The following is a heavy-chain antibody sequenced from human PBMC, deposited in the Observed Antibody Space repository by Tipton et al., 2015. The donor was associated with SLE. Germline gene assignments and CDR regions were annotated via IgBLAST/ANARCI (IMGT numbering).Heavy chain of an antibody. V-gene: IGHV3-23*01. D-gene: IGHD3-22*01. J-gene: IGHJ1*01. CDR3: ANTYLTYYYDSSAYYLEYFQH. CDR2: ISGSGGNT. CDR1: GFTFSSYA. Sequence: LSLTCAASGFTFSSYAMSWVRQAPGKGLEWVSVISGSGGNTYYADSVKGRFTISRDNSKNTLYLQMNSLRAEDTAVYYCANTYLTYYYDSSAYYLEYFQHWGQGALVTVSS.